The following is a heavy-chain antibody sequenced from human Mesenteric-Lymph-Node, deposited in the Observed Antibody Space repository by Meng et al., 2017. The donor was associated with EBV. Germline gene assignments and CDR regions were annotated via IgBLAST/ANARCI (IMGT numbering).Heavy chain of an antibody. Sequence: QGPLQESGPGLVKPSGTLSLTCAASGGSITTNNDWSWVRQPPGKGLEWIAEISHNGHTNYSPSLKSRVTISIDKSKNQFSLKVDSVTAADTAVYYCARERGAGTYQGFDFWGQGTLVTVSS. V-gene: IGHV4-4*02. J-gene: IGHJ4*02. CDR3: ARERGAGTYQGFDF. CDR2: ISHNGHT. D-gene: IGHD3-10*01. CDR1: GGSITTNND.